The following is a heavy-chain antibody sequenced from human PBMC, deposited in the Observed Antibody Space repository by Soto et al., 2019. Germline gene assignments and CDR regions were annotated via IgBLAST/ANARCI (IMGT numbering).Heavy chain of an antibody. D-gene: IGHD3-22*01. V-gene: IGHV3-11*06. J-gene: IGHJ5*02. Sequence: QVQLVESGGGLVKPGGSLRLSCAASGFTFSDYYMSWNRQAPGKGLEWVSYISSSSSYTNYADSVKGRFTISRDNAKNSLYLQMNSLRAEDTAVYYCARESTYYYDSSGYYEVNWFDPWGQGTLVTVSS. CDR1: GFTFSDYY. CDR2: ISSSSSYT. CDR3: ARESTYYYDSSGYYEVNWFDP.